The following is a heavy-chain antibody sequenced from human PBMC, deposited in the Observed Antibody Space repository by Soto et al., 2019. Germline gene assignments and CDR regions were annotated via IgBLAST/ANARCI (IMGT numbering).Heavy chain of an antibody. CDR1: GYSFTSYW. V-gene: IGHV5-51*01. D-gene: IGHD5-18*01. J-gene: IGHJ6*02. Sequence: GESLKISCKGSGYSFTSYWIGWVRQMPGKGLEWMGIIYPGDSDTRYSPSFQGQVTISADKSISPAYLQWSSRKASDTAIFYCASSVDKAMVTEYYGMDFWGQGTTVTVSS. CDR2: IYPGDSDT. CDR3: ASSVDKAMVTEYYGMDF.